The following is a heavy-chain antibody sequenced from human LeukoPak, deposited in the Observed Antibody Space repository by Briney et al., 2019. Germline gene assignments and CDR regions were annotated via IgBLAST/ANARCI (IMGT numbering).Heavy chain of an antibody. CDR3: ARGTLAGYFLGY. Sequence: GGSLRLSCAASGFTVSSNFMSWVRQAPEKGLEWVSVMYSDGSTYYADSVKGRLIISRDNSKNTLGLQMNSLRAEDTAIYYCARGTLAGYFLGYWGRGTLVTVSS. CDR1: GFTVSSNF. D-gene: IGHD6-19*01. CDR2: MYSDGST. V-gene: IGHV3-53*01. J-gene: IGHJ4*02.